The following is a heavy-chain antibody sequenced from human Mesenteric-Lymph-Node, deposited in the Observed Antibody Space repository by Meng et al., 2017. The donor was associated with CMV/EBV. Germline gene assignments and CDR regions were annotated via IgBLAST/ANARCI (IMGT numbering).Heavy chain of an antibody. Sequence: GESLKISCAASGFTFSSYSMNWVRQAPGKGLEWVSSISSSSSYIYYADSVKGRFTISRDNAKNSLYLQMSSLRAEDTAVYYCARDPEGGNHGYWGQGTLVTVSS. CDR3: ARDPEGGNHGY. CDR1: GFTFSSYS. V-gene: IGHV3-21*01. D-gene: IGHD4-23*01. J-gene: IGHJ4*02. CDR2: ISSSSSYI.